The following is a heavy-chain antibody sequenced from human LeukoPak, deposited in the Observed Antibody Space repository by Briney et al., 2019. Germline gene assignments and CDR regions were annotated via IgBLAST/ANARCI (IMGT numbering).Heavy chain of an antibody. CDR2: ISSSSSTI. CDR3: AKGSYCSSTSCRLADAFDI. V-gene: IGHV3-48*04. CDR1: GFTFSSYS. D-gene: IGHD2-2*01. Sequence: GGSLRLSCAASGFTFSSYSMNWVRQAPGKGLEWVSYISSSSSTIYYADSVKGRFTISRDNAKNSLYLQMNSLRAEDTAVYYCAKGSYCSSTSCRLADAFDIWGQGTMVTVSS. J-gene: IGHJ3*02.